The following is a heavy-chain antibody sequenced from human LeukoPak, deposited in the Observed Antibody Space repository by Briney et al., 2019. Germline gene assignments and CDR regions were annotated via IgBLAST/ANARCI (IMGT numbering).Heavy chain of an antibody. Sequence: SQTLSLTCTVSGGSISSGGYYWSWIRQHPGKGLEWIGYIYYSGSTYYNPSLKSRVTMSVDTSKNQFSLKLSSVTAADTAVYYCARGDNGDFPFDYWGQGTLVTVSS. CDR2: IYYSGST. J-gene: IGHJ4*02. CDR1: GGSISSGGYY. D-gene: IGHD4-17*01. CDR3: ARGDNGDFPFDY. V-gene: IGHV4-31*03.